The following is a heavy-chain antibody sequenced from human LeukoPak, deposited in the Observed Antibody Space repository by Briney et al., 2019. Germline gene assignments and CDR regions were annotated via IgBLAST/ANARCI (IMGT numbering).Heavy chain of an antibody. D-gene: IGHD5-24*01. CDR2: IYYSGST. J-gene: IGHJ4*02. Sequence: PSETLSLTCTVSGGSISSYYWSWIRQPPGKGLEWIGYIYYSGSTNYNPSLKSQVTISVDTSKNQFSLKLSSVTAADTAVYYCARVSGNNCPFFDYWGQGTLVTVSS. CDR1: GGSISSYY. V-gene: IGHV4-59*01. CDR3: ARVSGNNCPFFDY.